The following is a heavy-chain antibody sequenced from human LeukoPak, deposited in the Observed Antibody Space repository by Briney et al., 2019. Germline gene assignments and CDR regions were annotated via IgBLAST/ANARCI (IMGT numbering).Heavy chain of an antibody. Sequence: SETLSLTCTVSGGSISSYYWSWIRQPPGKGLEWIGYIYYSGSTSYNPSLKSRVSISVDTSKKQFSLKLSSVTAADTAVYYCATIRDTALRYWYFDLWGRGTLVTVSS. V-gene: IGHV4-59*01. J-gene: IGHJ2*01. CDR1: GGSISSYY. CDR2: IYYSGST. D-gene: IGHD5-18*01. CDR3: ATIRDTALRYWYFDL.